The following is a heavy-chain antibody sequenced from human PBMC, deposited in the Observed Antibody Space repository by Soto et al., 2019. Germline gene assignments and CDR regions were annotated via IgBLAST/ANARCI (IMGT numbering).Heavy chain of an antibody. Sequence: QVQLVQSGAEVKKPGSSVKISCRASGGTFSAYTLSWVRQAPGQGLEWLGGISPIFGTTKYAQKFQGRVTFTADESAGTAYLELRSLRSDDTAVYSCATNWGGGLHSEGYNWLDPWGQGTRVTVS. CDR1: GGTFSAYT. CDR3: ATNWGGGLHSEGYNWLDP. J-gene: IGHJ5*02. D-gene: IGHD7-27*01. V-gene: IGHV1-69*01. CDR2: ISPIFGTT.